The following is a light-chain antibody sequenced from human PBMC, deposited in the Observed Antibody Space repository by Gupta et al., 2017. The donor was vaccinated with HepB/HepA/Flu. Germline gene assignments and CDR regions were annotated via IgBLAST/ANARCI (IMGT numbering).Light chain of an antibody. Sequence: DIVMTQSPDSLAVSLGERATINCKSSQSVLHSSNNKNYLAWYQQKPGQPPKLLISWASTRESGVPDRFSGRGSETDFTLTISSLQAEDVAVYHCQQENRTPWTFGQGTKVEIK. CDR2: WAS. V-gene: IGKV4-1*01. J-gene: IGKJ1*01. CDR1: QSVLHSSNNKNY. CDR3: QQENRTPWT.